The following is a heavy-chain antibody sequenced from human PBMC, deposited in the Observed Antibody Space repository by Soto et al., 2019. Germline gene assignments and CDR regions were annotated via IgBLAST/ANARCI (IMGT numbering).Heavy chain of an antibody. CDR1: GYSFTSYW. CDR2: IYPGDSDT. J-gene: IGHJ3*02. V-gene: IGHV5-51*01. CDR3: ARHTDRPNDAFDI. Sequence: LGESLKISCKGSGYSFTSYWIGWVRQMPWKGLEWMGIIYPGDSDTRYSPSFQGQVTISADKSISTAYLQWSSLKASDTAMYYCARHTDRPNDAFDIWGQGTMVTVSS.